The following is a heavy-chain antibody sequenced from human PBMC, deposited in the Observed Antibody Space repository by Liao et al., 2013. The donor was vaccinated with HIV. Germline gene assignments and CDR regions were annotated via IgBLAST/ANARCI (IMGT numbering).Heavy chain of an antibody. CDR3: ARNEVNQEHWDPRQDAFDI. CDR1: GGSISSYY. V-gene: IGHV4-4*07. Sequence: QVQLQESGPGLVKPSETLSLTCTVSGGSISSYYWSWIRQPAGKGLEWIGRIYTSGSTNYNPSLKSRVTMSVDTSKNQFSLKLSSVTAADTAVYYCARNEVNQEHWDPRQDAFDIWGQGTMVTVSS. J-gene: IGHJ3*02. D-gene: IGHD1-14*01. CDR2: IYTSGST.